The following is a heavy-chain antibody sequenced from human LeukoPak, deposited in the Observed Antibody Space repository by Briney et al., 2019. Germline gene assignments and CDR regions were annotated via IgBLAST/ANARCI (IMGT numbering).Heavy chain of an antibody. D-gene: IGHD3-10*01. V-gene: IGHV4-34*01. J-gene: IGHJ3*02. CDR3: ARDPRRITMVRGGDAFDI. CDR2: INHSGST. Sequence: SETLSLTCAVYGGSFSGYYWSWIRQPPGKGLEWIGEINHSGSTNYNPSLKSRVTISVDTSKNQFSLKLSSVTAADTAVYYCARDPRRITMVRGGDAFDIWGQGTMVTVSS. CDR1: GGSFSGYY.